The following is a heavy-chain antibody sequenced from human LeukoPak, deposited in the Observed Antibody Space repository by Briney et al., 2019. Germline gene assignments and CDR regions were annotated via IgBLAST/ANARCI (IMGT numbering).Heavy chain of an antibody. CDR1: GGSISSGSYY. Sequence: SQTLSLTCTVSGGSISSGSYYWSWIQQPAGKGLEWIGRIYTSGSTNYNPSLKSRVTISVDTSKNQFSLKLSSVTAADTAVYYCARMVARGDFDYWGQGTLVTVSS. J-gene: IGHJ4*02. CDR2: IYTSGST. D-gene: IGHD2-15*01. V-gene: IGHV4-61*02. CDR3: ARMVARGDFDY.